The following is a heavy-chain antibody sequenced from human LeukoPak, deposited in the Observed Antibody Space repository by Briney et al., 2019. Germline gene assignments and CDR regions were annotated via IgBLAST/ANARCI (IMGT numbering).Heavy chain of an antibody. Sequence: SVKVSCKASGGTFSSYAISWVRQAPGQGLEWMGGIIPIFGTANYAQKFQGRVTITTDESTSTAYMELSSLRSEDTAVYYCARGYDDSSGYYYLSFDYWGQGTLVTVSS. J-gene: IGHJ4*02. CDR2: IIPIFGTA. D-gene: IGHD3-22*01. CDR1: GGTFSSYA. CDR3: ARGYDDSSGYYYLSFDY. V-gene: IGHV1-69*05.